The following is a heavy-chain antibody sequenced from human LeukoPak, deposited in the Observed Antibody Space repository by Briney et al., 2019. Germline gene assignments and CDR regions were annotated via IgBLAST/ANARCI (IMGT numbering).Heavy chain of an antibody. Sequence: GGSLRLSCAASGFTFSSYWMNWVRQAPGKGLVWVSRIASDGSSATYADSVKGRFSISRDNAKNTLYLQMNSLRVEDTAVYYCARGRPHGNDYWGQGTLVTVSS. CDR3: ARGRPHGNDY. CDR2: IASDGSSA. J-gene: IGHJ4*02. V-gene: IGHV3-74*01. D-gene: IGHD4-23*01. CDR1: GFTFSSYW.